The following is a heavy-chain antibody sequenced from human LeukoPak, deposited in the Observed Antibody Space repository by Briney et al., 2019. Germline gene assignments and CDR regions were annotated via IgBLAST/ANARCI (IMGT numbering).Heavy chain of an antibody. D-gene: IGHD3-3*01. V-gene: IGHV3-15*01. CDR2: IKSKTDGGTT. CDR3: TTGLTTIFGVVISDTKFDY. Sequence: GGSLRLSCAASGFTFSNAWMSWVRQAPGKGLEWVGRIKSKTDGGTTDYAAPVKGRFTISRDDSKNTLYLQMNSLKTEDTAVYYCTTGLTTIFGVVISDTKFDYWGQGTLVTVSS. CDR1: GFTFSNAW. J-gene: IGHJ4*02.